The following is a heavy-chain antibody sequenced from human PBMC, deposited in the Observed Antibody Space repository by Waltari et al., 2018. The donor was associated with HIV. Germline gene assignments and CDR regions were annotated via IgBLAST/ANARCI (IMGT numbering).Heavy chain of an antibody. J-gene: IGHJ4*02. CDR2: IKSKSDGGTT. Sequence: EVHVVESGGDLLKHGGCLRLSCAASGFTFSTAWMLGVRQAPGKGLEWVGRIKSKSDGGTTDYNAAVKGRFTISRDDSKTTLFLQMNSLKTEDTAVYYCTTEEGYGSGSYLDYWGQGTPLTVSS. D-gene: IGHD3-10*01. CDR1: GFTFSTAW. CDR3: TTEEGYGSGSYLDY. V-gene: IGHV3-15*01.